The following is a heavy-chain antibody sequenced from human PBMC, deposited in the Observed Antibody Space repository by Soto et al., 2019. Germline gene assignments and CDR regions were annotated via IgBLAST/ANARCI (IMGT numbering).Heavy chain of an antibody. Sequence: QVQLVESGGGVVQPGRSLRLSCAASGFTFSNYGMHWVRQAPGKGLEWVALIWYDGTKKYNNADSLKGRFTISRDKSKNTLFLEMSSLRAEDTAVYYCARSIYCSGGGCYSGFFEYWGQGTLVTVSS. V-gene: IGHV3-33*01. J-gene: IGHJ4*02. CDR3: ARSIYCSGGGCYSGFFEY. CDR2: IWYDGTKK. D-gene: IGHD2-15*01. CDR1: GFTFSNYG.